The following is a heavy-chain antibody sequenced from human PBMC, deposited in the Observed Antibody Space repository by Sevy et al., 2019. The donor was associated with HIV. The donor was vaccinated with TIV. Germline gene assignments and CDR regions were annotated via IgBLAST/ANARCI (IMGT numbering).Heavy chain of an antibody. Sequence: GGSLRLSCAASGFTFSSYAMHWVRQAPGKGLEWVAVISYDGSNKYYADSVKGRFTISRDNSKNTLYLQMNSLRAEDTAVYYCARGGYCSGGSCNSLYYYYGMDVWGQGTTVTVSS. J-gene: IGHJ6*02. V-gene: IGHV3-30-3*01. CDR2: ISYDGSNK. CDR1: GFTFSSYA. D-gene: IGHD2-15*01. CDR3: ARGGYCSGGSCNSLYYYYGMDV.